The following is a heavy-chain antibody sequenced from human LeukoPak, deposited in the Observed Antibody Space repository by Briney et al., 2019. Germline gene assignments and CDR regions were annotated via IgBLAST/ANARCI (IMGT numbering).Heavy chain of an antibody. CDR1: GGTFSRYA. CDR2: IIAIFGTT. J-gene: IGHJ6*02. Sequence: ASVKVSCMHSGGTFSRYAISWVRQAPGGGREWMGGIIAIFGTTNYVQKFGCRVTITAAESTSTAYMELSSLRSEDTAVYYCAREGDSSSSVYGMDVWGQGTTVTVSS. D-gene: IGHD6-6*01. CDR3: AREGDSSSSVYGMDV. V-gene: IGHV1-69*13.